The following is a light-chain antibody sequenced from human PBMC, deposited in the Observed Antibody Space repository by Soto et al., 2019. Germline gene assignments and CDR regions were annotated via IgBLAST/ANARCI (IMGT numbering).Light chain of an antibody. J-gene: IGKJ1*01. V-gene: IGKV3-11*01. Sequence: EIVLTQSPATLSLSPGERATLSCRASQSVSSYLAWYQQKPGQAPRLLIYEASNKATGIPARFSGSGSGKDYTLTISSREPEEFADYYCQQRSTWPATFGQGTNVEIK. CDR1: QSVSSY. CDR2: EAS. CDR3: QQRSTWPAT.